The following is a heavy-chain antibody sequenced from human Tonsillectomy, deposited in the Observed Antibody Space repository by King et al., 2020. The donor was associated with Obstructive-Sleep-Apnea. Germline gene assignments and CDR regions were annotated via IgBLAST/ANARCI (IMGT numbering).Heavy chain of an antibody. V-gene: IGHV4-39*01. J-gene: IGHJ4*02. CDR3: AIPYGSGSYYTGWVFDY. D-gene: IGHD3-10*01. CDR1: GGAINKSRYY. CDR2: IYYSGST. Sequence: QLQESGPGLVKPSGTLSLSCTVSGGAINKSRYYWGWIRQPPGKGLEWIGNIYYSGSTYYNPSLKSRVTISVDTSKNQFSLKLNSVTAAATAVYYCAIPYGSGSYYTGWVFDYWGQGTLVTVSS.